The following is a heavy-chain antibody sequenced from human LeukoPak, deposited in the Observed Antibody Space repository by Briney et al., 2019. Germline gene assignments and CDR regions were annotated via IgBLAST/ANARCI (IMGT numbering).Heavy chain of an antibody. D-gene: IGHD4-17*01. V-gene: IGHV3-21*01. Sequence: PGGSLRLSCAASGFTFSSYTMNWVRQAPGKGLEWVSSITRSSNYRYYSDSMKGRFTISRDNAKKSLYLQMNSLRAEDTAVYYCARGHTAVTRHFDFWGQGTLVTVSS. J-gene: IGHJ4*02. CDR1: GFTFSSYT. CDR3: ARGHTAVTRHFDF. CDR2: ITRSSNYR.